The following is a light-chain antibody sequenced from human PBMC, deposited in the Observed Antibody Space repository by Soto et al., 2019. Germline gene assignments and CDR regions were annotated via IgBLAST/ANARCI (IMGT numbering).Light chain of an antibody. Sequence: QSALTQPSSASGSPGQSVTISCTGTSSDVGGYNYVSWYQQYPGKAPKLMIYEVSKRPSGVPDCFSGSKSGNTASLTVSGLQAEDEADYYCSSHAGSKNYVFGTGTKVTVL. CDR1: SSDVGGYNY. CDR2: EVS. J-gene: IGLJ1*01. CDR3: SSHAGSKNYV. V-gene: IGLV2-8*01.